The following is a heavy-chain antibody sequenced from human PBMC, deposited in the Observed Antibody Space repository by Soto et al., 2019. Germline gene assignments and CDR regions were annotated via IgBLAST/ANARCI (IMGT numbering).Heavy chain of an antibody. Sequence: ASVKVSCKASGYTFTRSGISRVRQAPGQGLEWLGWINPDNGNTNYAQHLQGRVTITADKSTSTAYMELSSLRSEDTAVYYCAMEYCSSTSCYRDYWGQGTLVTVSS. CDR3: AMEYCSSTSCYRDY. D-gene: IGHD2-2*02. CDR2: INPDNGNT. J-gene: IGHJ4*02. V-gene: IGHV1-18*01. CDR1: GYTFTRSG.